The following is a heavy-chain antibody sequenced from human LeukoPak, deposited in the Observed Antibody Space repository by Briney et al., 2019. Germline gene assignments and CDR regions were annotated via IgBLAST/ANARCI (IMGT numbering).Heavy chain of an antibody. Sequence: GGSLRLSRAASGFTFSNCAMSWVRQAPGKGLEWVSVIYSGGSTYYADSVKGRFTISRHNSKNTLYLQMNSLRAEDTAVYYCAREGRDGYNYSYWGQGTLVTVSS. D-gene: IGHD5-24*01. CDR2: IYSGGST. V-gene: IGHV3-53*04. CDR3: AREGRDGYNYSY. CDR1: GFTFSNCA. J-gene: IGHJ4*02.